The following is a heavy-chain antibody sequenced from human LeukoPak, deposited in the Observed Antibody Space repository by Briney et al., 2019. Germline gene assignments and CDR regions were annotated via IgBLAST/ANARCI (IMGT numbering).Heavy chain of an antibody. Sequence: GGSLRLSCAASGLTFSSYAMSWVRQAPGKGLERVSTISGSGGSGSTYYADSVKGRFTISRDNSRNTLYVQMNSLRAEDTAVYYCAKTPASRFFDSRQYYFDYWGQGTLVTVSS. J-gene: IGHJ4*02. V-gene: IGHV3-23*01. D-gene: IGHD3-9*01. CDR2: ISGSGGSGST. CDR1: GLTFSSYA. CDR3: AKTPASRFFDSRQYYFDY.